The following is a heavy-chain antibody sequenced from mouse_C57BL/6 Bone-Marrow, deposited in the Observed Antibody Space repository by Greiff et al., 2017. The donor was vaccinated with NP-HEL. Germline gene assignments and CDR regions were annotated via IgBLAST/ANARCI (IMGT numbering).Heavy chain of an antibody. J-gene: IGHJ2*01. Sequence: EVQLKESGPELVKPGASVKMSCKASGYTFTDYNMHWVKLSHGKSLEWIGYINPNNGGTSYNQKFKGKATLTVNKSSSTAYMELRSLTSEDSAVYYCARDYYGMGYWGQGTTLTVSS. D-gene: IGHD1-1*01. CDR1: GYTFTDYN. CDR2: INPNNGGT. CDR3: ARDYYGMGY. V-gene: IGHV1-22*01.